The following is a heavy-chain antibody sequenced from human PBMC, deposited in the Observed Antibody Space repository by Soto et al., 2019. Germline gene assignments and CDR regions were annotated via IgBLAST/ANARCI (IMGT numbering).Heavy chain of an antibody. CDR2: ISGGGDAT. CDR1: GFTFINYA. D-gene: IGHD2-21*01. J-gene: IGHJ2*01. V-gene: IGHV3-23*01. Sequence: EVQLLESGGDSVQPGGSVSLSCAGSGFTFINYAMNWVRQAPGKGLEWVSTISGGGDATFFADSVRGRFTFSRDNSKNTVTLQMNSLGVDDTAVYYCARKVVGSTSRPDYWYYGLWGRGTLVTVSS. CDR3: ARKVVGSTSRPDYWYYGL.